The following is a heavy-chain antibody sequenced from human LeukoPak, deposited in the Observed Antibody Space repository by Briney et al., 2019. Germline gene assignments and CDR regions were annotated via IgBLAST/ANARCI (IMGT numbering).Heavy chain of an antibody. Sequence: ASVEVSCKASGYTFTSYGISWVRQAPGQGLEWMGRINPNSGGTNYAQKFQGRVTMTRDTSISTAYMELSRLRSDDTAVYYCARSLEWLYDAFDIWGQGTMVTVSS. J-gene: IGHJ3*02. V-gene: IGHV1-2*06. CDR2: INPNSGGT. D-gene: IGHD3-3*01. CDR1: GYTFTSYG. CDR3: ARSLEWLYDAFDI.